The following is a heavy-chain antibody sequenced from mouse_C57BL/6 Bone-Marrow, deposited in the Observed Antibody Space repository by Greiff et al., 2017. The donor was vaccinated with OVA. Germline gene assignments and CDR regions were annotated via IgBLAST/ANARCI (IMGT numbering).Heavy chain of an antibody. V-gene: IGHV1-82*01. CDR2: IYPGDGDT. J-gene: IGHJ4*01. D-gene: IGHD2-3*01. Sequence: VKLVESGPELVKPGASVKISCKASGYAFSSSWMNWVKQRPGKGLEWIGRIYPGDGDTIYNGTLKGKATLTADKSSSTAYMQHSRLTSEDSEVYICERFYDGYSNAMDDWGQGTSVTVS. CDR3: ERFYDGYSNAMDD. CDR1: GYAFSSSW.